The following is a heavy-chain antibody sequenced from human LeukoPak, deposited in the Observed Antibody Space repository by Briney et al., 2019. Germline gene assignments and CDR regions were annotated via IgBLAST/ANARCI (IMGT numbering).Heavy chain of an antibody. CDR2: IKQDGSEI. D-gene: IGHD6-6*01. CDR1: GFTFSNYW. V-gene: IGHV3-7*01. CDR3: ARAVCPTIKFCDSSYFMDV. J-gene: IGHJ6*03. Sequence: GGSLRLSCAASGFTFSNYWMGWVRQAPGKGLEWVANIKQDGSEIYYVDSVKGRFTISRDTAKDSLYLQMNSLRAEDTAVYYCARAVCPTIKFCDSSYFMDVWGKGTTVNVS.